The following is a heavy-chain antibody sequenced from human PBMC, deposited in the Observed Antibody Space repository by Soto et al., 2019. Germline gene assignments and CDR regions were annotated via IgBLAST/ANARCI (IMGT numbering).Heavy chain of an antibody. CDR2: ISFRSSTI. V-gene: IGHV3-48*02. J-gene: IGHJ5*02. CDR3: ARDNGMAGSFDP. D-gene: IGHD2-8*01. Sequence: QLVESGGGLVQPGGSLRLSCAASGFTFSTYSMNWARQAPGKGLEWVAYISFRSSTIFYAESVRGRFTISRDNAKNSLYLQMNTLRDEDTAVYYCARDNGMAGSFDPWGQGTLVTVSS. CDR1: GFTFSTYS.